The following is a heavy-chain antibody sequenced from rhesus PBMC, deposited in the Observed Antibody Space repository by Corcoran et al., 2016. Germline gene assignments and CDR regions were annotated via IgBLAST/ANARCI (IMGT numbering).Heavy chain of an antibody. D-gene: IGHD3-3*01. CDR1: GGSFSSYW. CDR3: ARVIWTGYSTHFDY. Sequence: QVQLQESGPGLVKPSETLSLTCAVSGGSFSSYWWSWIRQPPGKGLEWIGAINCNSGSTNYNPSLKSRVTISKDASKNQFSLKLSSVTAADTAVYYCARVIWTGYSTHFDYWGQGVLVTVSS. CDR2: INCNSGST. J-gene: IGHJ4*01. V-gene: IGHV4-80*01.